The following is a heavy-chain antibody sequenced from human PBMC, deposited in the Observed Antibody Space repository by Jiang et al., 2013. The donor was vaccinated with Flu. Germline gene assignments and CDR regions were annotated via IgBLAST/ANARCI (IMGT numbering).Heavy chain of an antibody. J-gene: IGHJ4*02. CDR3: ASARDGTTRWDY. CDR2: IYAHDSNT. Sequence: GAEVKKPGESLKISCQASGYMFTTYWIGWVRLVPGKGLEWMGIIYAHDSNTKYSPSFQGQVTISADKSITTAFLQWTSLKASDTAMYFCASARDGTTRWDYWGQGTLVTVSS. D-gene: IGHD1-1*01. CDR1: GYMFTTYW. V-gene: IGHV5-51*01.